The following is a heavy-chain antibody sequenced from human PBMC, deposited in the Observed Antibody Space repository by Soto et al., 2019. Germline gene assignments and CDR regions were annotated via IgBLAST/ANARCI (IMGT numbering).Heavy chain of an antibody. CDR2: VNAGNGNT. J-gene: IGHJ6*02. CDR1: GYTFTSYA. Sequence: GASVKVSFKAAGYTFTSYAMHWVRQAPGQRLEWMGWVNAGNGNTKYSQKFQGRVTITRDTSASTAYMELSSLRSEDTAVYYCARDGPVWFGELLSSYYYYGMDVWGQGTTVTVSS. CDR3: ARDGPVWFGELLSSYYYYGMDV. D-gene: IGHD3-10*01. V-gene: IGHV1-3*01.